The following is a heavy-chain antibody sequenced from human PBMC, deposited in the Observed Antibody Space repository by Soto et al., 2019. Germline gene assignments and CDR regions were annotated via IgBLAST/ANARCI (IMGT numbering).Heavy chain of an antibody. CDR3: ARQIIIIFGVVTHNWFDP. V-gene: IGHV4-59*08. J-gene: IGHJ5*02. Sequence: PSETLSLTCTVSGGSISSYYWSWIRQPPGKGLEWIGYIYYSGSTNYNPSLKSRVTISVDTSKNQFSLKLSSVTAADTAVYYCARQIIIIFGVVTHNWFDPWGQGILVTVS. D-gene: IGHD3-3*01. CDR1: GGSISSYY. CDR2: IYYSGST.